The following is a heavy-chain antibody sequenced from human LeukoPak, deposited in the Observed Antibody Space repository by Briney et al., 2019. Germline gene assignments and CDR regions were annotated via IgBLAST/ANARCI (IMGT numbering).Heavy chain of an antibody. CDR1: GFTFDDYA. J-gene: IGHJ6*02. Sequence: PGGSLRLSCAASGFTFDDYAMHWVRQAPGKGLEWVSGISWNSGSIGYADSVKGRFTISRDNAKNSLYLQMNSLRAEDTALYYCAKSRVTQNYYYYGMDVWGQGTTVTVSS. CDR2: ISWNSGSI. D-gene: IGHD2-21*02. CDR3: AKSRVTQNYYYYGMDV. V-gene: IGHV3-9*01.